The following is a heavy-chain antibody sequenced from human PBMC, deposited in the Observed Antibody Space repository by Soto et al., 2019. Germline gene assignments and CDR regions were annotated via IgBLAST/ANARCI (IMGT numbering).Heavy chain of an antibody. D-gene: IGHD2-2*01. Sequence: GSLRLSCAASGFTFSSYAMSWVRQAPGKGLEWVSAISGSGGSTYYADSVKGRFTISRDNSKNTLYLQMNSLRAEDAAVYYCAKGKNGGYAWFFDYWGQGTLVTVS. CDR3: AKGKNGGYAWFFDY. CDR1: GFTFSSYA. J-gene: IGHJ4*02. V-gene: IGHV3-23*01. CDR2: ISGSGGST.